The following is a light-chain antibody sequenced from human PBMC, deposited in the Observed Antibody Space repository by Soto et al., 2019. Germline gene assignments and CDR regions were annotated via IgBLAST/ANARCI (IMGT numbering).Light chain of an antibody. Sequence: DIQVSQSPPTLSASVGDRVTITCRASQTISTWMAWYQQKPGKAPKLLIYDASTLQSGVPSRFSGSGSGTEFTLTISSLQPKDFATYYCQQRSSYPITFGQGTRLEIK. V-gene: IGKV1-9*01. CDR3: QQRSSYPIT. CDR1: QTISTW. CDR2: DAS. J-gene: IGKJ5*01.